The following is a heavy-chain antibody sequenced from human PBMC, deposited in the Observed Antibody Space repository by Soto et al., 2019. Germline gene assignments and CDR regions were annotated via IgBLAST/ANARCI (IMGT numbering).Heavy chain of an antibody. CDR2: IYFRGNT. CDR3: AREGGSYDSGGYLIRGAFDI. Sequence: HSETLSLTCSVSGDSISRIDYYWTWIRQHPEKGLEWIGNIYFRGNTYYSPSLESRLTISVDTSKNQFSLKLTSVTAADTAVYYCAREGGSYDSGGYLIRGAFDIWGQGTMVTVSS. V-gene: IGHV4-31*03. CDR1: GDSISRIDYY. D-gene: IGHD3-22*01. J-gene: IGHJ3*02.